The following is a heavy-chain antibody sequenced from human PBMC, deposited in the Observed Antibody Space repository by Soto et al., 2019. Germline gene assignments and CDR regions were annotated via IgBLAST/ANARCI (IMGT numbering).Heavy chain of an antibody. J-gene: IGHJ6*02. CDR2: IYYSGST. Sequence: PSETLSLTCTVSGGSISSYYWSWIRQPPGKGLEWIGYIYYSGSTNYNPSLKSRVTISVDTSKNQFSLKLSSVTAADTAVYYCARDARRGPPPRTAYELERRGFGMDVWGQGTTVTVSS. D-gene: IGHD1-1*01. CDR1: GGSISSYY. V-gene: IGHV4-59*01. CDR3: ARDARRGPPPRTAYELERRGFGMDV.